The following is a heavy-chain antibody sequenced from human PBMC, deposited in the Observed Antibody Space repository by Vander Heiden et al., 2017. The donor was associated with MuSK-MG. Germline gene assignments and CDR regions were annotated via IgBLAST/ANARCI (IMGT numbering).Heavy chain of an antibody. CDR1: AYICTASS. CDR3: AVGGRSPAATFDF. V-gene: IGHV1-2*02. D-gene: IGHD2-2*01. J-gene: IGHJ4*02. CDR2: INSKTGDT. Sequence: HSRPGVTILCASVTVSCHASAYICTASSLDWVRHSAGPGLVRVGVINSKTGDTTFAQRFRGRASMRCETTSDTAFLKVNSVRAVDTAVFYCAVGGRSPAATFDFWGQGTLVTVST.